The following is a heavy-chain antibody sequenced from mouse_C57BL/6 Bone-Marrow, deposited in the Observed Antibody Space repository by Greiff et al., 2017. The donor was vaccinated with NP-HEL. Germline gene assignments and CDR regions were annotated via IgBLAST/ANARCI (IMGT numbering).Heavy chain of an antibody. Sequence: EVKVVESGPELVKPGASVKIPCKASGYTFTDYNMDWVKQSHGKSLEWIGDINPNNGGTIYNQKFKGKATLTVDKSSSTAYMELRSLTSEDTAVYYCARLWFYYAMDYWSQGASVTVSS. CDR3: ARLWFYYAMDY. D-gene: IGHD1-1*02. V-gene: IGHV1-18*01. CDR2: INPNNGGT. CDR1: GYTFTDYN. J-gene: IGHJ4*01.